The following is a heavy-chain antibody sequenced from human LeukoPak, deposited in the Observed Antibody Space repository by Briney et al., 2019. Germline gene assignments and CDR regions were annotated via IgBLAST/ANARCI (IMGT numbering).Heavy chain of an antibody. J-gene: IGHJ5*02. D-gene: IGHD2-15*01. CDR3: AKEGYCSGGSCYSGGSWFDP. CDR1: GFTFISYG. CDR2: ISYYGSNK. V-gene: IGHV3-30*18. Sequence: GGSLRLSCAATGFTFISYGMHGVRQAPGKGLEGVAVISYYGSNKYFADSVKGGFTISRDNSKNTLYLQMNSLRAEDTAVYYCAKEGYCSGGSCYSGGSWFDPWGQGTLVTVSS.